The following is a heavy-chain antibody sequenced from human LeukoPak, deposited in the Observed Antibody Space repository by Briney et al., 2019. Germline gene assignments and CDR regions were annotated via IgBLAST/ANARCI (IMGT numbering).Heavy chain of an antibody. CDR1: GGSISSDY. D-gene: IGHD3-3*01. V-gene: IGHV4-59*08. J-gene: IGHJ5*02. Sequence: PSETLSLTCNVSGGSISSDYWNWIRQPPGKGLEWIGYIYYSGSTNYNPSLKSRVTISVDTSKNQFSLKLSSVTAADTAVYYCARQRGSTYYDFWSGYYGFEFDPWGQGTLVTVSS. CDR2: IYYSGST. CDR3: ARQRGSTYYDFWSGYYGFEFDP.